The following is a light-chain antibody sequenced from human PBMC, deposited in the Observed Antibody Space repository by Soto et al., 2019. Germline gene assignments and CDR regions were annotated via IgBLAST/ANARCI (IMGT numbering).Light chain of an antibody. CDR1: NSNIGAGYD. CDR2: GNS. V-gene: IGLV1-40*01. Sequence: QSVLTHPPSVSVAPGQRVTISCTGSNSNIGAGYDVHWYQQLPGTAPKLLIYGNSNRPSGVPDRFSGSKSVTSASLAITGLQAEDEADYYCQSYDSSLSGSVFGTGTKVTVL. CDR3: QSYDSSLSGSV. J-gene: IGLJ1*01.